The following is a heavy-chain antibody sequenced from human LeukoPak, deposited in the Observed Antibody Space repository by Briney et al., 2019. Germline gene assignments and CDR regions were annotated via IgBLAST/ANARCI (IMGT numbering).Heavy chain of an antibody. D-gene: IGHD4-17*01. J-gene: IGHJ4*02. Sequence: PSGTLSLTCAVSGASISSNNWWSWVRQPPGKGLEWIGEIYHSGSANYTPSLKSRVTISIDKSKNQFSLKLSSVTAADTAVYYCARRAGMTTVSNIDYWGQGTLVTVSS. V-gene: IGHV4-4*02. CDR1: GASISSNNW. CDR2: IYHSGSA. CDR3: ARRAGMTTVSNIDY.